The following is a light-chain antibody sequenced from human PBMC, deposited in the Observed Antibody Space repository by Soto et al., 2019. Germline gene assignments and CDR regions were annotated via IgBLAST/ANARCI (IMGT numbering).Light chain of an antibody. CDR1: QSVNNNY. CDR2: AAS. CDR3: QQYGSSLYT. Sequence: EIVLTQSPGTLSLSPGERATVSCRASQSVNNNYVAWYQQKSGQAPRLLIFAASSRAPGIPGRFSGSGSGADFTLTITRLEPDDFVVYYCQQYGSSLYTFGQGTKLEIK. V-gene: IGKV3-20*01. J-gene: IGKJ2*01.